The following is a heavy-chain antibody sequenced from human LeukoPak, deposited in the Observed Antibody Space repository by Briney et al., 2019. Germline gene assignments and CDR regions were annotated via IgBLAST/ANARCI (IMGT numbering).Heavy chain of an antibody. CDR1: GFTFSSYE. CDR2: ISGDSVST. J-gene: IGHJ4*02. Sequence: GGSLRLSCAASGFTFSSYEMNWVRQAPGKGLEWVSLISGDSVSTFYADSVKGRFSISRDNSKNSLSLEMNSLRTEDTAMYYCARESGKFDYWGQGTLVAVSS. CDR3: ARESGKFDY. V-gene: IGHV3-43*02.